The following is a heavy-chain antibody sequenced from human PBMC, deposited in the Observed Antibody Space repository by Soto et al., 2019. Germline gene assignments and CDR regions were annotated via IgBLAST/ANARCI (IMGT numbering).Heavy chain of an antibody. V-gene: IGHV4-59*01. CDR1: GGSISSYY. J-gene: IGHJ4*02. Sequence: SETLSLTCTVSGGSISSYYWSWIRQPPGKGLEWIGYIYYSGSTNYNPSLKSRVTISVDTSKNQFSLKLSSVTAADTAVYYCARVGGTRGYSSSWPLDYCGQGTLVTGSA. CDR2: IYYSGST. CDR3: ARVGGTRGYSSSWPLDY. D-gene: IGHD6-13*01.